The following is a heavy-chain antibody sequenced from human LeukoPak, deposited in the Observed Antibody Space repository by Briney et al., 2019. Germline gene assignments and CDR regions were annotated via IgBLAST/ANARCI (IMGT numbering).Heavy chain of an antibody. CDR3: AKIGSDY. CDR1: GFTFSRYS. D-gene: IGHD1-14*01. Sequence: GGSLRLSCAASGFTFSRYSMSWVRQAPGKGLEWVSTISGSGGSTYYADSVKGRFTISRDNSENTVFLQINSLRGEDTAVYYCAKIGSDYWGQGTLVTVSS. J-gene: IGHJ4*02. V-gene: IGHV3-23*01. CDR2: ISGSGGST.